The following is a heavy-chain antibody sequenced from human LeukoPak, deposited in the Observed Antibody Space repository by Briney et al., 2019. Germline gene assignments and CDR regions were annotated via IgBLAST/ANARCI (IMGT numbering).Heavy chain of an antibody. Sequence: GGSLRLSCAASGFTVSSNYMSWVRQAPGKGLEWVSVIYSCGSTYYADSVKGRFTISRDNSKNTLYLQMNSLRAEDTAVYYCARDLTYYDSSGYYGYWGQGTLVTVSS. CDR1: GFTVSSNY. CDR2: IYSCGST. CDR3: ARDLTYYDSSGYYGY. J-gene: IGHJ4*02. V-gene: IGHV3-66*01. D-gene: IGHD3-22*01.